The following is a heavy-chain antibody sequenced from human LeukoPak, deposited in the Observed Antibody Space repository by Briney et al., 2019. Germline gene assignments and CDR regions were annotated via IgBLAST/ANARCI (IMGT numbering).Heavy chain of an antibody. J-gene: IGHJ4*02. V-gene: IGHV4-39*01. CDR3: ARLWSTDCSGGSCPHQPNY. CDR2: IYYSGST. Sequence: TLSLTXTVSGGSISSSSYYWGWIRQPPGKGLEWIGSIYYSGSTYYNPSLKSRVTMSVDTSKNQFSLKLSSVIAADTAVYYCARLWSTDCSGGSCPHQPNYWGQGTLVTVSS. D-gene: IGHD2-15*01. CDR1: GGSISSSSYY.